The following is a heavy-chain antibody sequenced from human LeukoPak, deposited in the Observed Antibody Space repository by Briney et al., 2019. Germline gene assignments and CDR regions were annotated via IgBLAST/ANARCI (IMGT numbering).Heavy chain of an antibody. D-gene: IGHD6-13*01. CDR1: GGSISSHY. CDR3: ARQAGAAAARGFDY. Sequence: SETLSLTCTVSGGSISSHYWSWIRQPPGKGLEWIGYIYYSGSTNYNPSLKSRVTISVDTSKNQFSLKLSSVTAADTAVYYCARQAGAAAARGFDYWGQGTLVTVSS. V-gene: IGHV4-59*08. J-gene: IGHJ4*02. CDR2: IYYSGST.